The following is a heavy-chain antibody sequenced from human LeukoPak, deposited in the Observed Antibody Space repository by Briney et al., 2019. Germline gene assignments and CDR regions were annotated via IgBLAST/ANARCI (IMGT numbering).Heavy chain of an antibody. CDR3: AREEGSDWT. D-gene: IGHD3/OR15-3a*01. CDR1: GGSISSTSYY. CDR2: IHTSGST. J-gene: IGHJ4*01. Sequence: PSETLSLTCTVSGGSISSTSYYWSWIRQPAGKGLEWIGRIHTSGSTNYNPSLKSRVTISVDTSKNQFSLKLSSVTAADTAVYYCAREEGSDWTGGHGTLVTVSS. V-gene: IGHV4-61*02.